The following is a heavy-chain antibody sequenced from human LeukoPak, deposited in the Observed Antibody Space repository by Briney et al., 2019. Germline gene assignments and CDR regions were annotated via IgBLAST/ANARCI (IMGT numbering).Heavy chain of an antibody. CDR3: AKDTTPPKAGFDP. CDR2: IRYDGSNK. CDR1: GFTYSSYG. V-gene: IGHV3-30*02. Sequence: GGSLRLSCAASGFTYSSYGMHWVRQAPGKGLEWVAFIRYDGSNKYYADSVKGRFTISRDNSKNTLYLQMNSLRAEDTAVYYCAKDTTPPKAGFDPWGQGTLVTVSS. D-gene: IGHD1-14*01. J-gene: IGHJ5*02.